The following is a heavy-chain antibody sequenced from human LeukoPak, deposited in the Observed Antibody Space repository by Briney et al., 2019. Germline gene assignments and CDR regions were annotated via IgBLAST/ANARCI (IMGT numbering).Heavy chain of an antibody. J-gene: IGHJ4*02. CDR3: AKEVGPLDY. Sequence: GGSLRLSCAASVFTFSRYAMSCVRDAPGKGLEWVSAISGSGGSTYYADSVKGRFTISRDNSKNTLDLQMNSLRAEDTAVYYCAKEVGPLDYWGQGTLVTVSS. CDR2: ISGSGGST. CDR1: VFTFSRYA. D-gene: IGHD1-26*01. V-gene: IGHV3-23*01.